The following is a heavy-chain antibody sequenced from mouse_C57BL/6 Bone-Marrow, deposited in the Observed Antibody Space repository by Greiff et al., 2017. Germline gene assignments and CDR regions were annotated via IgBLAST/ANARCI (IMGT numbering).Heavy chain of an antibody. V-gene: IGHV6-6*01. D-gene: IGHD1-1*01. CDR2: IRNKANNPAT. CDR3: TTYYYGSSYDYFDY. CDR1: GFTFSDAW. J-gene: IGHJ2*01. Sequence: EVQGVESGGGLVQPGGSMKLSCAASGFTFSDAWMDWVRQSPEKGLEWVAEIRNKANNPATYYAESVKGRFTISRDDSKSSVYLQMNSLRAEDTVIYYCTTYYYGSSYDYFDYWGQGTTLTVSS.